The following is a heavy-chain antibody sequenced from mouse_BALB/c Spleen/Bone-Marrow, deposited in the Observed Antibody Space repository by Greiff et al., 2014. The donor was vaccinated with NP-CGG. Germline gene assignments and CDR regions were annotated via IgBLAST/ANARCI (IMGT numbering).Heavy chain of an antibody. V-gene: IGHV14-3*02. Sequence: VQLQQSGAELVKPGASVKLSCTASGFNIKDTYMHWVKQRPEQGLEWIGRIDPANGNTKYDPKFQGKATITADTSSNTAYLQLSSAASEDTACYYCGSDDFEGFAHWGQGTLVTVSA. J-gene: IGHJ3*01. CDR3: GSDDFEGFAH. D-gene: IGHD2-4*01. CDR2: IDPANGNT. CDR1: GFNIKDTY.